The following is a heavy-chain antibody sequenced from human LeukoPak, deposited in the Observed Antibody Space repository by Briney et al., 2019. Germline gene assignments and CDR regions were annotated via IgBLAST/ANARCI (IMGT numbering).Heavy chain of an antibody. CDR3: ARFGSADYVWGSYAPVWYYFDY. CDR2: IYYSGST. D-gene: IGHD3-16*01. Sequence: PSETLSLTCTVSGGSISSYYWSWIRQPPGKGLEWIGCIYYSGSTNYNPSLKSRVTISVDTSKNQFSLKLSSVTAADTAVYYCARFGSADYVWGSYAPVWYYFDYWGQGTLVTVSS. CDR1: GGSISSYY. V-gene: IGHV4-59*01. J-gene: IGHJ4*02.